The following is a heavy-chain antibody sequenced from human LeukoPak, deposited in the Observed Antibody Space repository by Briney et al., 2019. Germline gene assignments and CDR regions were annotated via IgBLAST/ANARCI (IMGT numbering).Heavy chain of an antibody. V-gene: IGHV4-34*01. Sequence: SETLSLTCAVYGGSFSGYYWSWIRQPPGKGLEWIGEINHSGSTNYNPSLKSRVTISVDTSKNQFSLKLSSVTAADMAVYYCARSPFWGSYRRTYYFDYWGQGTLVTVSS. D-gene: IGHD3-16*02. CDR1: GGSFSGYY. CDR3: ARSPFWGSYRRTYYFDY. CDR2: INHSGST. J-gene: IGHJ4*02.